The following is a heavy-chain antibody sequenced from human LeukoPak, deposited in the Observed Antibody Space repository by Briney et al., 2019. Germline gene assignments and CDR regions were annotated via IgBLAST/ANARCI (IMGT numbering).Heavy chain of an antibody. CDR1: GGSISSGGYY. J-gene: IGHJ4*02. CDR3: ARVVFGANDY. D-gene: IGHD1-26*01. V-gene: IGHV4-31*03. CDR2: IYYSGST. Sequence: SETLSLTCTVSGGSISSGGYYWSWIRQHPGKGLEWIGYIYYSGSTYYNPSLKSRVTISVDTSKNQFSLKLSSVTAADTAVYYCARVVFGANDYWGQGTLVTVSS.